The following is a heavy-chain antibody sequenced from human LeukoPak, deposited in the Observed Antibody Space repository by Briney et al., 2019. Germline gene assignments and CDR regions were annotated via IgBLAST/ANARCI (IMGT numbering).Heavy chain of an antibody. CDR2: INWNGGST. CDR3: ARNRGDYGDEGYFDY. Sequence: PGGSLRLSCAASGFTFDDYGMSWVRHAPGKGLEWVSGINWNGGSTGYAHSVKGRFTISRDNAKNSLYLQMNSLRADDTALYYRARNRGDYGDEGYFDYWGQGTLVTVSS. V-gene: IGHV3-20*04. D-gene: IGHD4-17*01. CDR1: GFTFDDYG. J-gene: IGHJ4*02.